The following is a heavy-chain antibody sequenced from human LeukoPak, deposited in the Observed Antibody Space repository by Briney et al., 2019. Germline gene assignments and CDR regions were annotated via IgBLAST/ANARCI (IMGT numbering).Heavy chain of an antibody. CDR1: GYTFTSYD. J-gene: IGHJ4*02. V-gene: IGHV1-69*13. CDR3: ARVRGGAAWWFEDY. D-gene: IGHD2-15*01. Sequence: ASVKVSCKASGYTFTSYDISWVRQAPGQGLEWMGGIIPIFGTANYAQKFQGRVTITADESTSTAYMELSSLRSEDTAVYYCARVRGGAAWWFEDYWGQGTLVTVSS. CDR2: IIPIFGTA.